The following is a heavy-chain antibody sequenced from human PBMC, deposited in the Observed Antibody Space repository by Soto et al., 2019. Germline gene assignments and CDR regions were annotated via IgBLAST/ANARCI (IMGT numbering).Heavy chain of an antibody. J-gene: IGHJ6*03. CDR2: ISSSSSYI. D-gene: IGHD2-2*01. V-gene: IGHV3-21*01. CDR3: AREALDQLLSIYYYYYYMDV. Sequence: GGSLRLSCAASGFTFSSYSMNWVRQAPGKGLEWVSSISSSSSYIYYADSVKGRFTISRDNAKNSLYLQMNSLRAEDTAVYYCAREALDQLLSIYYYYYYMDVWGKGTTVTVSS. CDR1: GFTFSSYS.